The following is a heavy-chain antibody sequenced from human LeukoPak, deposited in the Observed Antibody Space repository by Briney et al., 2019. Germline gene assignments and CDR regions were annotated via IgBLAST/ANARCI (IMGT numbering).Heavy chain of an antibody. CDR3: TTSDQWELGNYYFDY. V-gene: IGHV3-15*01. CDR2: IKSKTDGGTT. D-gene: IGHD1-26*01. Sequence: GGSLRLSCAASGFTFSNAWMSWVRQAPGKGLEWVGCIKSKTDGGTTDYAAPVKGRFTISRDDSKNTLYLQMNSLETEDTAVYYCTTSDQWELGNYYFDYWGQGTLVTVSS. J-gene: IGHJ4*02. CDR1: GFTFSNAW.